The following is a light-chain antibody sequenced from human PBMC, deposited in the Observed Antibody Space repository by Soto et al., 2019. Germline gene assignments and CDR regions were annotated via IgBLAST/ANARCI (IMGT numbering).Light chain of an antibody. CDR1: QSLGIS. V-gene: IGKV1-5*03. J-gene: IGKJ1*01. CDR2: KAS. Sequence: DIQMTQSPSTLSASVGDRVTITCRASQSLGISLAWYQQKPGKAPNLLIYKASNLESGVPSRFSGSGSGAEFTLSVSRLMSDDFATYYCQQYRLYSWTFGQGIKVE. CDR3: QQYRLYSWT.